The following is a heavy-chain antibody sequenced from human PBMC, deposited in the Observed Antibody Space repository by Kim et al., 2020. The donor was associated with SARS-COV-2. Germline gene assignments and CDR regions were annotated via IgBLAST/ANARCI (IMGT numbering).Heavy chain of an antibody. J-gene: IGHJ5*02. V-gene: IGHV4-61*02. Sequence: SETLSLTCTVSGGSISSGSYYWSWIRQPAGKGLEWIGRIYTSGSTNYNPSLKSRVTISVDTSKNQFSLKLSSVTAADTAVYYCARGRSPIYSSTLRGLNWFDPWGQGTLVTVSS. CDR2: IYTSGST. D-gene: IGHD6-13*01. CDR1: GGSISSGSYY. CDR3: ARGRSPIYSSTLRGLNWFDP.